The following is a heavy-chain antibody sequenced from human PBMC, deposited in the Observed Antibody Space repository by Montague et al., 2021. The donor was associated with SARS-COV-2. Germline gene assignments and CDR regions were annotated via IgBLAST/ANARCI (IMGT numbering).Heavy chain of an antibody. CDR1: GDSLLPDNW. J-gene: IGHJ4*02. V-gene: IGHV4/OR15-8*01. D-gene: IGHD1-26*01. CDR2: IYHTGLP. Sequence: SETLSLTCVVSGDSLLPDNWWTWVLLPPGKVLSWVGEIYHTGLPQSHPSLKSRVSMSVSQSWNPFSLMLTSVTAADTAIYSCARKGGGRSDLEDWGQG. CDR3: ARKGGGRSDLED.